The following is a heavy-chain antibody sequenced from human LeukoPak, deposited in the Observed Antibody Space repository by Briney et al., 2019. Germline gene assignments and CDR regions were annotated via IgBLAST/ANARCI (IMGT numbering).Heavy chain of an antibody. CDR3: IRDEALWRLDY. Sequence: GGSLRLSCAASGSTFSNHWMHWVRQVPGKGLVWVSRIDEGGTNAMYADSVKGRFSISKDNAKNTVNLQMNSLRAEDTGVYYCIRDEALWRLDYWGQGTLVTVSS. CDR1: GSTFSNHW. J-gene: IGHJ4*02. V-gene: IGHV3-74*03. CDR2: IDEGGTNA. D-gene: IGHD2-21*01.